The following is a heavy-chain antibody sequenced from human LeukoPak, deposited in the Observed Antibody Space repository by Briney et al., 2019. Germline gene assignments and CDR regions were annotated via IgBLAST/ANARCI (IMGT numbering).Heavy chain of an antibody. CDR3: ARIGSSGVDY. CDR2: ISSNGTST. CDR1: GFTFSSFS. Sequence: GRSLRLSWAASGFTFSSFSVNWVRQAPGKGLEWVSSISSNGTSTYYADSVKGRFTISRDNAKNSLYMQMNSLRAEDTALYYCARIGSSGVDYWGQGTLVTVSS. V-gene: IGHV3-21*01. J-gene: IGHJ4*02. D-gene: IGHD6-19*01.